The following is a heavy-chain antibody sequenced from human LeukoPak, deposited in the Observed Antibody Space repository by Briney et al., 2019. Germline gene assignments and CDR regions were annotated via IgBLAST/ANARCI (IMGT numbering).Heavy chain of an antibody. J-gene: IGHJ4*02. D-gene: IGHD3-10*01. CDR1: GYSFTSYW. CDR2: IYPGDSDT. CDR3: ARHLNYYGSGRYFDY. V-gene: IGHV5-51*01. Sequence: GESLQISCKGSGYSFTSYWIGWVRQLPGKGLEWMGIIYPGDSDTRYSPSFQGQVTISADKSISTAYLQWSSLKASDSAVCYCARHLNYYGSGRYFDYWGQGTLVTVSS.